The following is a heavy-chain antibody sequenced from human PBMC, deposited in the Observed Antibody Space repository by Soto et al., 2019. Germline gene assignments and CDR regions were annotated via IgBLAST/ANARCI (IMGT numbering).Heavy chain of an antibody. CDR2: INAGNGET. CDR3: AGGYRGYYFDF. D-gene: IGHD6-13*01. J-gene: IGHJ4*02. V-gene: IGHV1-3*01. Sequence: QVQLVQSGAEVKKPGASVQVSCKASGYTFTSFAIYWVRQAPGQGLEWMGWINAGNGETKYSQTFQATVTITRDTSATTAYMELSALTSEDTAVYYCAGGYRGYYFDFWGQGTLVTVSS. CDR1: GYTFTSFA.